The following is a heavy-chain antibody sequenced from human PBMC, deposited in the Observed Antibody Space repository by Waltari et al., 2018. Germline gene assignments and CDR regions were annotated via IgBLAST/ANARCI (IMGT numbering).Heavy chain of an antibody. CDR1: GFTFSSYS. CDR3: ARDVSYYDFWSGSDYYYYMDV. CDR2: ISSSSSTI. V-gene: IGHV3-48*04. Sequence: ASGFTFSSYSMNWVRQAPGKGLEWVSYISSSSSTIYYADSVKGRFTISRDNAKNSLYLQMNSLRAEDTAVYYCARDVSYYDFWSGSDYYYYMDVWGKGTTVTISS. J-gene: IGHJ6*03. D-gene: IGHD3-3*01.